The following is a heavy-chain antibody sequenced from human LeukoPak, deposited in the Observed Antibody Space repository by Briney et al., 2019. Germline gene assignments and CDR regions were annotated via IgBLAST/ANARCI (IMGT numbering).Heavy chain of an antibody. CDR2: VYYTGST. V-gene: IGHV4-59*01. CDR1: GDSISTYY. D-gene: IGHD6-6*01. CDR3: ARARIAVSYFGY. J-gene: IGHJ4*02. Sequence: PSETLSLTCTVSGDSISTYYRSWIRQPPGKGLEWIGYVYYTGSTNHNPSLRSRVTTSVDTSNNQFSLKMRSVTAADAAVYYCARARIAVSYFGYWGQGALVTVSS.